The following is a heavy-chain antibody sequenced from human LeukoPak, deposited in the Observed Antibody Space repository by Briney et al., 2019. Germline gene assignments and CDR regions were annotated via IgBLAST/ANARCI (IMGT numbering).Heavy chain of an antibody. CDR3: ARAPRTIVGASETDY. Sequence: ASVKVSCKASGYTFTGYYMHWVRQAPGQGLDWMGRINPNSGGTNYAQKFQGRVTMTRDTSISTAYMELSRLRSDDTAVYYCARAPRTIVGASETDYWGQGTLVTVSS. V-gene: IGHV1-2*06. D-gene: IGHD1-26*01. CDR2: INPNSGGT. J-gene: IGHJ4*02. CDR1: GYTFTGYY.